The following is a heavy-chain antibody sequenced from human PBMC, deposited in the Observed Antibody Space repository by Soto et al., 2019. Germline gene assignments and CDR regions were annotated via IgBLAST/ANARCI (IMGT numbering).Heavy chain of an antibody. CDR1: GFTFSSYG. CDR2: ISYDGSNK. V-gene: IGHV3-30*18. J-gene: IGHJ6*01. Sequence: GGSLRLSCAASGFTFSSYGMHWVRQAPGKGLEWVAVISYDGSNKYYADSVKGRFTISRDNSKNTLYLQMNSLRAEDTAVYYCAKNFKETYSGSDYGLGLRDYYY. D-gene: IGHD1-26*01. CDR3: AKNFKETYSGSDYGLGLRDYYY.